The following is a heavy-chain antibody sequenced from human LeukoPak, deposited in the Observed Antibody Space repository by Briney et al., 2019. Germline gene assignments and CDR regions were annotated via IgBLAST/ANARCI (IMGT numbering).Heavy chain of an antibody. CDR3: ATSGYSFGRFDY. CDR2: IYTSGGT. D-gene: IGHD5-18*01. CDR1: GGSITSGGYH. V-gene: IGHV4-61*02. Sequence: SETLSLTCTVSGGSITSGGYHWSWIRQPAGKGLEWIGRIYTSGGTNYNPSLESRVTVSVDTSKNQFSLKLSSVTAADTAVYYCATSGYSFGRFDYWGQGTLVTASS. J-gene: IGHJ4*02.